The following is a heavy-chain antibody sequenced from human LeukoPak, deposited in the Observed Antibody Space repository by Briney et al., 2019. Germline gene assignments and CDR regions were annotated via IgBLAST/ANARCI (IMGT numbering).Heavy chain of an antibody. D-gene: IGHD3-22*01. V-gene: IGHV3-66*01. J-gene: IGHJ3*02. Sequence: GGSLRLSCAASGFTVTSNYMSWVRQAPGKGLQWVSVIYSGVSTFYADSVTGRFTISRDNSKNTLYLQMNSLRAEDTAVYYCARGTYYYDSTGHYSRAFDIWGQGTMVTVSS. CDR2: IYSGVST. CDR3: ARGTYYYDSTGHYSRAFDI. CDR1: GFTVTSNY.